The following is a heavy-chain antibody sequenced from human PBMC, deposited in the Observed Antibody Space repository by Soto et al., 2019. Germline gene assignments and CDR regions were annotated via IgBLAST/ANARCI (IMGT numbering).Heavy chain of an antibody. J-gene: IGHJ4*02. V-gene: IGHV3-11*01. CDR2: ISSSGSTI. CDR1: GFTISDYY. CDR3: ARSRSVVVPAAMPVDY. D-gene: IGHD2-2*01. Sequence: GGSLRLSCAASGFTISDYYMSWIRQAPGKGLEWVSYISSSGSTIYYADSVKGRFTISRDNAKNSLYLQMNSLRAEDTAVYYCARSRSVVVPAAMPVDYWGQGTLVTVSS.